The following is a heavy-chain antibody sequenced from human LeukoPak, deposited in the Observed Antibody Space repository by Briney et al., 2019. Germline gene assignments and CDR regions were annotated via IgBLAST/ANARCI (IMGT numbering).Heavy chain of an antibody. V-gene: IGHV1-2*02. J-gene: IGHJ6*02. CDR1: GYTFTGYY. CDR2: INPNSGGT. D-gene: IGHD5-18*01. Sequence: GASVKVSCKASGYTFTGYYMHWVRQAPGQGLEWMGWINPNSGGTNYAQKFQGRVTMTRDTSISTAYMELSRLRSDDTAVYYCARRSPWIQLWTSSSDDGMDVWGQGTTVTVSS. CDR3: ARRSPWIQLWTSSSDDGMDV.